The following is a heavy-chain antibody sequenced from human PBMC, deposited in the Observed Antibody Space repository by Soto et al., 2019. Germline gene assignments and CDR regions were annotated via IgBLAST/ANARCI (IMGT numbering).Heavy chain of an antibody. V-gene: IGHV3-15*07. CDR3: TSDSYITNIVVRHDY. CDR1: GFTFSNSW. CDR2: IKSKTDGGTT. Sequence: GESLRLSCAASGFTFSNSWINWVRQAPGKGLEWVGRIKSKTDGGTTDFAAPVKGRFAISRDDSKNVVYLQMNSLKTEDTAVYYCTSDSYITNIVVRHDYWSHGTLVTVSS. J-gene: IGHJ4*01. D-gene: IGHD3-22*01.